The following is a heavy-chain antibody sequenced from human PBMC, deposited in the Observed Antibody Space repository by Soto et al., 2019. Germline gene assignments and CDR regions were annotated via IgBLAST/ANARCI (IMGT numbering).Heavy chain of an antibody. V-gene: IGHV4-39*01. CDR1: GGSISSGSYY. J-gene: IGHJ5*02. D-gene: IGHD4-17*01. CDR3: ARRPYGDYAWFDP. CDR2: IYYTGST. Sequence: PSETLSLTCTVSGGSISSGSYYWGWIRQPPGKGLEWIGSIYYTGSTYYNPSLKSRVTISVDTSKNQFSLKLSSVTAVDTAVYYCARRPYGDYAWFDPWGQGTLVTVSS.